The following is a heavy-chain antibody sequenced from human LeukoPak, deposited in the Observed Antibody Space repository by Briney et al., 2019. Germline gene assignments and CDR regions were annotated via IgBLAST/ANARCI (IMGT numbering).Heavy chain of an antibody. CDR3: ARTYYYDSSGYYFDY. CDR1: GGTFSDYA. Sequence: SVKVSCKASGGTFSDYALNWVRQAPGQGLEWMGVFIPILGTANSTQKFQGRVTITADKSTSTAYMELSSLRSEDTAVYYCARTYYYDSSGYYFDYWGQGTLVTVSS. D-gene: IGHD3-22*01. CDR2: FIPILGTA. J-gene: IGHJ4*02. V-gene: IGHV1-69*10.